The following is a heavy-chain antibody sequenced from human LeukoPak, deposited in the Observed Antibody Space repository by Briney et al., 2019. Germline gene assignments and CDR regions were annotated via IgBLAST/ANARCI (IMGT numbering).Heavy chain of an antibody. CDR3: AGDLTGVEGFDY. CDR2: INPNSGGT. J-gene: IGHJ4*02. Sequence: ASVKVSCKASGYTFTGYYMHWVRQAPGQGLGWMGWINPNSGGTNYAQKFQGRVTMTRDTSISTAYMELSRLRSDDTAVYYCAGDLTGVEGFDYWGQGTLVTVSS. D-gene: IGHD1-14*01. CDR1: GYTFTGYY. V-gene: IGHV1-2*02.